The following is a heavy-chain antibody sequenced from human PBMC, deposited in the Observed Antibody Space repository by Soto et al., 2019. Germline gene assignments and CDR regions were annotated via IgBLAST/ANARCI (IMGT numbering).Heavy chain of an antibody. CDR1: GGTFIRYA. CDR2: IIPIFGTA. D-gene: IGHD6-19*01. CDR3: AIDGAVAGNHDAFDI. Sequence: QVQLVQSGDEVKKPGSSVKVSCKASGGTFIRYAISWVRQAPGQGLEWMGGIIPIFGTANYAQKFQGRVTITADESTSTDYMELSSLRSEDTAVYYGAIDGAVAGNHDAFDIWGQGTMVTVS. V-gene: IGHV1-69*12. J-gene: IGHJ3*02.